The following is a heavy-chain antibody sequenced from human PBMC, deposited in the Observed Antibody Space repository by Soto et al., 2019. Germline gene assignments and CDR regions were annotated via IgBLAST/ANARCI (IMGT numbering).Heavy chain of an antibody. V-gene: IGHV1-18*01. CDR1: GYTFTSSG. J-gene: IGHJ4*02. CDR3: AREGGMTSGIKIFGVGIPFDY. D-gene: IGHD3-3*01. CDR2: IRAYNGNT. Sequence: QVQLVQSGAEVKKPGASVKVSCKASGYTFTSSGISWVRQAPGQGLEWMGWIRAYNGNTNYAQKLQGRVTMTTDTSTSAAYLELRSLRSDETAVYYCAREGGMTSGIKIFGVGIPFDYWFQGTLVTVSS.